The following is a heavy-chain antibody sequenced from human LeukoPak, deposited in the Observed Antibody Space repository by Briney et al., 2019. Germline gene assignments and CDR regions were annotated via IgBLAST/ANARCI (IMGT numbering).Heavy chain of an antibody. D-gene: IGHD3-22*01. CDR1: GFTFSSYE. J-gene: IGHJ4*02. CDR3: ARDSYYYDSSGYYFGL. V-gene: IGHV3-48*03. Sequence: GGSVRLSCAPCGFTFSSYEMNWVRQAPGKGREWVSYISSSGSTIYYADSVKGRLTISRDNAKNSLYLQMNSLRAEDTAVYYCARDSYYYDSSGYYFGLWGQGTLVTVSS. CDR2: ISSSGSTI.